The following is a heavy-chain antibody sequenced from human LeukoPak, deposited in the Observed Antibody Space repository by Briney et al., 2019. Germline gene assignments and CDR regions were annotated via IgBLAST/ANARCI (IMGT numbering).Heavy chain of an antibody. V-gene: IGHV4-61*02. CDR2: IYTSGST. CDR3: GSGPDFWSGWSDY. J-gene: IGHJ4*02. D-gene: IGHD3-3*01. Sequence: PSETLSLTCTVSGPSISSGSYYWRWLRQPAGKGLEWIGRIYTSGSTNYNPSLKSRVTISVDTSKNQFSLKLSSVTVADTAVYYWGSGPDFWSGWSDYWGQGTLVTVSS. CDR1: GPSISSGSYY.